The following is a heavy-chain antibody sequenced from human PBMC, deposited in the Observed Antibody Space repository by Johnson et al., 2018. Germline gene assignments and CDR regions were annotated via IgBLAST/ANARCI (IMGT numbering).Heavy chain of an antibody. D-gene: IGHD3-3*01. CDR1: GFTFGSWV. J-gene: IGHJ4*02. Sequence: QVQLVESGGGVVQPGRSLRLSCAASGFTFGSWVMHWVRQAPGKGLEWVSLISHDGSKKDFLDSVKGRFTISRDNSKSTLYLQMDSLRIEGTAVYYCAKGFGVAHAFESWGQGTLVTVSS. CDR3: AKGFGVAHAFES. CDR2: ISHDGSKK. V-gene: IGHV3-30*18.